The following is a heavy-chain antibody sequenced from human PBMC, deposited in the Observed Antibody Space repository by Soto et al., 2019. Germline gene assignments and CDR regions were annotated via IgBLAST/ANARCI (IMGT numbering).Heavy chain of an antibody. CDR3: ARGTDSSGWLFDS. Sequence: QVQLQQWGAGLLKPSETLSLTCAVYGGSFSGYYWSWIRQPPGKGLEWIGEINHSGSTNYNPSLKSRVTISVDTSTNQFSLKLSSVTAADTAVYYWARGTDSSGWLFDSWGQGTLVTVSS. CDR1: GGSFSGYY. CDR2: INHSGST. D-gene: IGHD6-19*01. V-gene: IGHV4-34*01. J-gene: IGHJ4*02.